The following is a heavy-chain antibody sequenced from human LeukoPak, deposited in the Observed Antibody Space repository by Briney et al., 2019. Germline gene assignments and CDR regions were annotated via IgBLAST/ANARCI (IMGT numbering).Heavy chain of an antibody. D-gene: IGHD4-17*01. J-gene: IGHJ1*01. CDR3: AKGPYGDYAGWYLQH. Sequence: PGGSLRLSCAASGFTFSSYAMSWVRQAPGKGLEWVSAISGSGGSTYYADSVKGRFTISRDNSKNTLYLQMNSLRAEDTAVYYCAKGPYGDYAGWYLQHWGQGTLVTVSS. CDR2: ISGSGGST. V-gene: IGHV3-23*01. CDR1: GFTFSSYA.